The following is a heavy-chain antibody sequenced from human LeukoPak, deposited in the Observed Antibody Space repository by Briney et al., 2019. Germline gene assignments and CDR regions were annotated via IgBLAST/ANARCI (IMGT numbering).Heavy chain of an antibody. CDR3: AKLGLEDY. J-gene: IGHJ4*02. CDR2: INPNSGGT. D-gene: IGHD3-16*01. CDR1: GYTFNGKY. Sequence: ASVKVSCKASGYTFNGKYIYWVRQAPGQGLEWMGWINPNSGGTNYAQKFQGRVTMTRDTSISTAYMEVSRLRYDDTAVYYCAKLGLEDYWGQGTLVTVSS. V-gene: IGHV1-2*02.